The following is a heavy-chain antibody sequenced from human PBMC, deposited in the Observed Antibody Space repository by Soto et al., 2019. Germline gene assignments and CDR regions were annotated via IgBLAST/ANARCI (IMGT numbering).Heavy chain of an antibody. CDR3: ARAQFGSSWSTIDY. CDR2: ISYDGSQK. Sequence: QVQLVESGGGVVQPGRSLRLSCAASGFTFSRNALHGVRQAPGKGLEWVAIISYDGSQKYYADSVKGRFTISRDNSKNTLSLQMNSLRAEDTAVYYCARAQFGSSWSTIDYWGQGTLVTVSS. V-gene: IGHV3-30*04. J-gene: IGHJ4*02. CDR1: GFTFSRNA. D-gene: IGHD6-13*01.